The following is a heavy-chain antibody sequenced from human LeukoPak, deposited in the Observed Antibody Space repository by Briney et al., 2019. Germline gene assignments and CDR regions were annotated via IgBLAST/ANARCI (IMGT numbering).Heavy chain of an antibody. J-gene: IGHJ4*02. CDR3: ARTPGYSFYFDY. CDR1: GYNFASYW. D-gene: IGHD5-18*01. Sequence: GESLQISCKGSGYNFASYWIGWVRQMPGKGLEWMGIIYPGDSDTRSSPSFQGQATMSVDKSVNTASLQWSRLKASRTAMYCCARTPGYSFYFDYWGLGTPVTVSS. V-gene: IGHV5-51*01. CDR2: IYPGDSDT.